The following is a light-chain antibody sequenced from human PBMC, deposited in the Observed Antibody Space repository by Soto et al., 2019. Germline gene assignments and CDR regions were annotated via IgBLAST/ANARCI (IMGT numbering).Light chain of an antibody. CDR2: NTN. CDR3: AAWDGSLNVVL. J-gene: IGLJ2*01. Sequence: QSVLTQPPSASGTPGQRVTISCSGSSSNIGTNTVNWYQQLPGSAPQLLLYNTNQRPSGVPGRFSSSKSGTSASLAISGLQSEDEADYYCAAWDGSLNVVLFGGGTKLTVL. V-gene: IGLV1-44*01. CDR1: SSNIGTNT.